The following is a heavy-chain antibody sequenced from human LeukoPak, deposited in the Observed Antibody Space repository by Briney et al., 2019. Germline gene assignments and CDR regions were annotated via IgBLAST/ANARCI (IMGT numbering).Heavy chain of an antibody. CDR3: ARGDVGLQLCTPGY. V-gene: IGHV3-7*01. CDR2: IIQDATDR. Sequence: GGSLRLSCAVSGFNFSAYWATWVRLAPGKGLEWVANIIQDATDRYYADSVKGRFTSSRDNAKNSLYLQVNSLGAGETAVYYCARGDVGLQLCTPGYWGQGTLVTVSS. J-gene: IGHJ4*02. D-gene: IGHD5-18*01. CDR1: GFNFSAYW.